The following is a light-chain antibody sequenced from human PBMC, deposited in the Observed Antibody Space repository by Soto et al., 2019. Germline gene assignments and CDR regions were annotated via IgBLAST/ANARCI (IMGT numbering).Light chain of an antibody. CDR2: DVS. V-gene: IGLV2-11*01. Sequence: QSALTQPRSVSGSPGQSVTISCTGTSSDVGTYNYVSWYQQHPGEAPKVMIYDVSERPSGVPDRFSGSKSGNTASLTISGLQAEYEADYYCCSYAGSPRYVFGTGTKVTVL. CDR1: SSDVGTYNY. CDR3: CSYAGSPRYV. J-gene: IGLJ1*01.